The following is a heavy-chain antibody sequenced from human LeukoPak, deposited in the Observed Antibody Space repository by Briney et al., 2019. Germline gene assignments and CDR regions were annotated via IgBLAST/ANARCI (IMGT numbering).Heavy chain of an antibody. CDR1: GYTFTSYY. J-gene: IGHJ4*02. V-gene: IGHV1-46*01. Sequence: ASVKVSCKPSGYTFTSYYMHWVRQAPGQGLEWMGIINPSGGGTSYAQKFQGTVTMTRDTSTSTVYMELSSLRSEDTAVYYRARGPPAGTVWHFDYWGQGTLVTVSS. CDR3: ARGPPAGTVWHFDY. CDR2: INPSGGGT. D-gene: IGHD6-13*01.